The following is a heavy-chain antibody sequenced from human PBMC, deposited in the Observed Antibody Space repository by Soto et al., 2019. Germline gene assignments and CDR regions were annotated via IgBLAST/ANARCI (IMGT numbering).Heavy chain of an antibody. CDR1: GFTFSSYA. V-gene: IGHV3-23*01. CDR2: ISGSGGST. D-gene: IGHD2-15*01. J-gene: IGHJ4*02. CDR3: AKDSWPKKGWFPDY. Sequence: PGGSLRLSCAASGFTFSSYAMGWVGQAPGKGLEWVSAISGSGGSTYYADSVKGRFTISRDNSKNTLYLQMNSLRAEDTAVYYCAKDSWPKKGWFPDYWGQGTLVTVSS.